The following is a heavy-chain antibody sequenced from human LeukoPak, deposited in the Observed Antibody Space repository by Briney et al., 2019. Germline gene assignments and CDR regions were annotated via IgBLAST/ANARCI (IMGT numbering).Heavy chain of an antibody. CDR2: IYYSGST. J-gene: IGHJ5*02. D-gene: IGHD3-3*01. Sequence: SETLSLTCTVPGGSISSSSYYWGWIRQPPGKGLESIGSIYYSGSTYYNPSLKSRVTISVDTSKNQFSLKLSSVTAADTAVYYCARHFRTVWSGYRWDWFDPWGQGTLVTVSS. V-gene: IGHV4-39*01. CDR3: ARHFRTVWSGYRWDWFDP. CDR1: GGSISSSSYY.